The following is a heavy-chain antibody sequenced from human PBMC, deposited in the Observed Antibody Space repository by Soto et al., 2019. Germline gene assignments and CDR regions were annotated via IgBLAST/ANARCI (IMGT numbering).Heavy chain of an antibody. CDR1: GFTFSSYG. CDR3: ARSASSGYYSDY. CDR2: IWYDGSNK. D-gene: IGHD3-22*01. V-gene: IGHV3-33*01. J-gene: IGHJ4*02. Sequence: GGSLRLSCAASGFTFSSYGMHWVRQAPGKGLEWVAVIWYDGSNKYYADSVKGRFTISRDNSKNTLYLQMNSLRAEDTAVYDCARSASSGYYSDYWGQGTLVTVSS.